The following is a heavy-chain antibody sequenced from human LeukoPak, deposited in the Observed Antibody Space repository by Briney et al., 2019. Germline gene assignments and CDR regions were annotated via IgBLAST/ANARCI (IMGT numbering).Heavy chain of an antibody. Sequence: SETLSLTCTVSGGSISSYYWSWIRQPAGKGLEWIGRIYTSGSTDYNPSLKSRVTMSVDTSKNQFSLKLSSVTAADTAVYCRASTGYSSGWLNRYFDLWGRGTLVTVSS. CDR2: IYTSGST. J-gene: IGHJ2*01. CDR1: GGSISSYY. D-gene: IGHD6-19*01. V-gene: IGHV4-4*07. CDR3: ASTGYSSGWLNRYFDL.